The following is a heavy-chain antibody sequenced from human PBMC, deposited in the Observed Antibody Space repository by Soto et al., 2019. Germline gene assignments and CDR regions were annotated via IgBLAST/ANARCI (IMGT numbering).Heavy chain of an antibody. D-gene: IGHD6-25*01. Sequence: GSLRLSCAASGFTFSSYGMHWVRQAPGKGLEWVAVIWYDGSNKYYADSVKGRFTISRDNSKNTPYLQMNSLRAEDTAVYYCASPSGGYAFDIWGQGTMVTVSS. CDR3: ASPSGGYAFDI. CDR2: IWYDGSNK. V-gene: IGHV3-33*01. J-gene: IGHJ3*02. CDR1: GFTFSSYG.